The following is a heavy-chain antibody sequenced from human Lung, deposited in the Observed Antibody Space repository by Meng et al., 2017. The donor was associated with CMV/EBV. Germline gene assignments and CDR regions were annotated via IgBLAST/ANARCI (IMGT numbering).Heavy chain of an antibody. J-gene: IGHJ6*02. CDR1: GGSITSGNYY. CDR2: IYHGGST. Sequence: TAPGGSITSGNYYWTSIRQHPGKGLEWIGFIYHGGSTDYNPSLKSRLTISVDTSKNQFSLKLSSVTAADTAVYYCARDRFSITGTTYLGFVMDVWGQGXTVTVSS. CDR3: ARDRFSITGTTYLGFVMDV. D-gene: IGHD1-7*01. V-gene: IGHV4-31*03.